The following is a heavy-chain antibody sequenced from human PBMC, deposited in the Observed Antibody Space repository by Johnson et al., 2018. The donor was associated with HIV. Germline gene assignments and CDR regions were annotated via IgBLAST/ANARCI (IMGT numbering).Heavy chain of an antibody. CDR2: IYSGDTT. CDR1: AFTVSSNY. D-gene: IGHD5-18*01. Sequence: VQLVESGGGFIQPGGSLRLSCAASAFTVSSNYMSWVRQAPGKGLEWVSVIYSGDTTYYADSVKGRFTISRDNSKNTLYLQMSSLRAEDTAVYYCARAYSYGAFDIWGQGTMVTVSS. CDR3: ARAYSYGAFDI. J-gene: IGHJ3*02. V-gene: IGHV3-53*01.